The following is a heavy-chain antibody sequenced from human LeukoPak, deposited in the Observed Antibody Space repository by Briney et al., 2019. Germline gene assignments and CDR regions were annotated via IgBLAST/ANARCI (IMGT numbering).Heavy chain of an antibody. CDR3: ARGHYYFDY. Sequence: NASETLSLTCTVSGGSVSSGSYYWSWIRQPPGKGLEWIGYIYYSGSTNYNPSLKSRVTISVDTSKNQFSLKLSSVTAADTAVYYCARGHYYFDYWGQGTLVTVSS. CDR1: GGSVSSGSYY. CDR2: IYYSGST. J-gene: IGHJ4*02. V-gene: IGHV4-61*01.